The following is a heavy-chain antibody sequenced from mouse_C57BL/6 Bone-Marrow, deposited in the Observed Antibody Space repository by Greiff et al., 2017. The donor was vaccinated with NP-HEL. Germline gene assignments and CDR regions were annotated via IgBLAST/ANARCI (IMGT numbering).Heavy chain of an antibody. Sequence: QVQLQQSGAELARPGASVKLSCKASGYTFTSYGISWVKQRTGQGLEWIGEIYPRSGNTYYNEKFKGKATLTADKSSTTAYMELRSLTSEDSAVYFCARDGGPHYFDYWGQGTTLTVSS. CDR1: GYTFTSYG. J-gene: IGHJ2*01. V-gene: IGHV1-81*01. D-gene: IGHD3-3*01. CDR2: IYPRSGNT. CDR3: ARDGGPHYFDY.